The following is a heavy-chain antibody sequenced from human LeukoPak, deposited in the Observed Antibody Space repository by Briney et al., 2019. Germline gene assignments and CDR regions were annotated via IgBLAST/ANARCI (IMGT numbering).Heavy chain of an antibody. J-gene: IGHJ4*02. CDR3: SSSGYYGAGY. V-gene: IGHV4-30-2*01. Sequence: SQTLSLTCAVSGGSISSGGYSWSWIRQPPGKGLEWIGYIYHSGSTYYNPSLKSRVTISVDRSKNQFSLKLSSVTAADTAVYYCSSSGYYGAGYWGQGTLVTVSS. CDR1: GGSISSGGYS. CDR2: IYHSGST. D-gene: IGHD3-22*01.